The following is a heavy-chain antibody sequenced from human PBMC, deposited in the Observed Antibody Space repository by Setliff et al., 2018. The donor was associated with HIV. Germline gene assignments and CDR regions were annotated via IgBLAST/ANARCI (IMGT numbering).Heavy chain of an antibody. Sequence: KPSETLSLTCTVSGGSISSGSYYWSWIRRPAGKGLEWIGRIYTSGSTNYNPSLKSRVTISVDTSKNQFSLKLSSVTAADTAVYYCARVWANRGFYYFDYWGQGTLVTVS. J-gene: IGHJ4*02. CDR1: GGSISSGSYY. V-gene: IGHV4-61*02. CDR2: IYTSGST. CDR3: ARVWANRGFYYFDY. D-gene: IGHD1-26*01.